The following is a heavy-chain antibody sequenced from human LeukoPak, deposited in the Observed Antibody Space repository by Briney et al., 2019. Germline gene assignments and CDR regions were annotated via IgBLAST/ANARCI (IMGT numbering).Heavy chain of an antibody. CDR1: GYTFTSYW. D-gene: IGHD2-15*01. CDR2: IYPGDSDT. CDR3: ARHQASGPRVAPRTGFDP. J-gene: IGHJ5*02. Sequence: PGESLKISCKGSGYTFTSYWIGWVRQMPGKGLEWMGIIYPGDSDTRYSPSFQGQVTISADKSISTAYLQWSSLKASDTAMYYCARHQASGPRVAPRTGFDPWGQGTLVTVSS. V-gene: IGHV5-51*01.